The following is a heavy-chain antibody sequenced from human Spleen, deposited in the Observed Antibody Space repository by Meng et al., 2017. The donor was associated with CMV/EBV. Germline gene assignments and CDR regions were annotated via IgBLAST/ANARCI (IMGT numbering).Heavy chain of an antibody. CDR3: ARAVPGRGMDV. D-gene: IGHD3-10*01. J-gene: IGHJ6*02. V-gene: IGHV1-2*02. Sequence: ASVKVSCKASGYSFIGNYIHWVRLAPGQGLEWIGWINPKSGGTDYAQKFQGRVTMTRDTPITTAYMELSSLRSDDTAMYYCARAVPGRGMDVWGQGTTVTVSS. CDR2: INPKSGGT. CDR1: GYSFIGNY.